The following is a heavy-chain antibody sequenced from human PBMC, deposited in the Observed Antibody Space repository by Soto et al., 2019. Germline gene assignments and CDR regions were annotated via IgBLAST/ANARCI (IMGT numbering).Heavy chain of an antibody. CDR1: GDSVSSDY. CDR2: IYSSGTT. CDR3: ARVGHSGYYWYFDY. V-gene: IGHV4-4*07. D-gene: IGHD3-3*01. J-gene: IGHJ4*02. Sequence: SDALSLTCTVSGDSVSSDYWSWIRQPAGKRLECIGRIYSSGTTNFNPSLKSRVTMSVDTSKNQLSLNLRSVTAADTAVYYCARVGHSGYYWYFDYWGQGAPVTVSS.